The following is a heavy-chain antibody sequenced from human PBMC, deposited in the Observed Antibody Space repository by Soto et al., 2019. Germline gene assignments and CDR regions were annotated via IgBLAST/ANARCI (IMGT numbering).Heavy chain of an antibody. CDR2: IWYDGSET. V-gene: IGHV3-33*01. J-gene: IGHJ5*02. CDR3: TRGSTFYDSGWHAGNES. CDR1: GFSFSTYG. Sequence: QVQLVESGGGVVQPGRSLRLSCAASGFSFSTYGMHWVRQAPGKGLEWLAVIWYDGSETYYADSAKGRFTISRDNPKNPLYLQVNSLRAGDTDVYYCTRGSTFYDSGWHAGNESWGKGDLVTVSS. D-gene: IGHD3-22*01.